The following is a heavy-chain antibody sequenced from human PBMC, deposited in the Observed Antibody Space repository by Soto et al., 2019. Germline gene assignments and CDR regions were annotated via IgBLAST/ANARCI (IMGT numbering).Heavy chain of an antibody. CDR2: FFIGGNT. Sequence: PSETLSLTCTVSGGSISSSNYYWGWMRQPPGKGLEWIASFFIGGNTYYNPSLKSRVTISVDTSKNQFSLKLSSVTAADTAVYYCARSIDPWGQGTLVTVSS. CDR3: ARSIDP. CDR1: GGSISSSNYY. V-gene: IGHV4-39*01. J-gene: IGHJ5*02.